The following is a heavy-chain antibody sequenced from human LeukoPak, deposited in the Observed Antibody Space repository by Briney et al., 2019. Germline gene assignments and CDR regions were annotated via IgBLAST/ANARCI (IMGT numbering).Heavy chain of an antibody. CDR1: GGSISSSSYY. D-gene: IGHD1-26*01. J-gene: IGHJ4*02. Sequence: PSETLSLTCTVSGGSISSSSYYWVWHRQPPGKGLEGIGSIYYSGSNYYNPSLKSRVTISVDTSQNQFSLKLSSVTAADTAVYSFASRLSQEVGATVFDYWGQGTLVTVSS. CDR2: IYYSGSN. CDR3: ASRLSQEVGATVFDY. V-gene: IGHV4-39*01.